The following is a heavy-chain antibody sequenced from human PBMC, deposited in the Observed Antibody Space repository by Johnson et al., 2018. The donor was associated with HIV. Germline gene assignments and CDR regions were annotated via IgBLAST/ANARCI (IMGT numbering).Heavy chain of an antibody. CDR1: GFTVSSNE. CDR3: AKDRLAVASPGEAYEI. V-gene: IGHV3-38*03. D-gene: IGHD6-19*01. J-gene: IGHJ3*02. Sequence: MQLVESGGGLVQPGGSLTLSCAAPGFTVSSNEMSWVRQAPGKGLEWVSSISGGSTYYADSRQGRFTISRDNAKKSLYLQMNSLRAEDTALYYCAKDRLAVASPGEAYEIWGQGTMVTVSS. CDR2: ISGGST.